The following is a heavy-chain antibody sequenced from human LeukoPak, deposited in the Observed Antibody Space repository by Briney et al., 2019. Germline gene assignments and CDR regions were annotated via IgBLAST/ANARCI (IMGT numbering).Heavy chain of an antibody. V-gene: IGHV3-23*01. CDR3: ATSLQSTSSYLLVY. Sequence: PGGSLRLSCAASGFTFSDYYMSWVRQAPGKGLDWVSGISSRGGSTFYADSVKGRFTVSRDNSKSTMYLQLTSLRAEDTATYYCATSLQSTSSYLLVYWGQGTLVTVSS. J-gene: IGHJ4*02. CDR1: GFTFSDYY. CDR2: ISSRGGST. D-gene: IGHD6-6*01.